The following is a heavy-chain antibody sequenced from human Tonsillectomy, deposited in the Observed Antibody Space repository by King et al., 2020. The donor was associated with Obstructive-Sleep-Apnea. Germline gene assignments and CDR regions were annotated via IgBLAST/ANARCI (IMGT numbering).Heavy chain of an antibody. D-gene: IGHD3-10*01. J-gene: IGHJ6*02. CDR3: ARRRVRGATYYSGMDV. CDR2: ISYDGSNK. V-gene: IGHV3-30-3*01. CDR1: GFSFSSYA. Sequence: VQLVESGGGVVQPGRSLRLSCAVSGFSFSSYAMHWVRQAPGKGLEWVAVISYDGSNKHYADSVKGRFTISRDNSKNTLYLQINSLRAEDTAVYYCARRRVRGATYYSGMDVWGQGTTVTVSS.